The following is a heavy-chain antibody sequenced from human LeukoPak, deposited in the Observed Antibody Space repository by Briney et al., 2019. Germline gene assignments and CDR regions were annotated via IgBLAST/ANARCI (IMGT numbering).Heavy chain of an antibody. CDR3: ARVRATSFDY. J-gene: IGHJ4*02. D-gene: IGHD1-26*01. V-gene: IGHV3-74*01. CDR1: GFTFSSYW. Sequence: GGSLRLSCAASGFTFSSYWMHWVRQAPGKGPVWVSRINSDGSSTSYADSVKGRFTISRDNAKNTLYLQMNSLRAEDTAVYYCARVRATSFDYWGQGTLVTVSS. CDR2: INSDGSST.